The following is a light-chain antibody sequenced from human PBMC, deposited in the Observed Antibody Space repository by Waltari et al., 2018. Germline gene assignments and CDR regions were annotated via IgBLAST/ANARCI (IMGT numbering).Light chain of an antibody. Sequence: DIQMTQSPSTLSASVGDRVTITCRATQTINRRLAWYQQKPGKAPKLLIHDASRLESGVPSRFSGSGSGTDFTLTISSLQPDDFATYYCQHYNGYPPWTFGQGTKVEFK. CDR2: DAS. CDR3: QHYNGYPPWT. CDR1: QTINRR. J-gene: IGKJ1*01. V-gene: IGKV1-5*01.